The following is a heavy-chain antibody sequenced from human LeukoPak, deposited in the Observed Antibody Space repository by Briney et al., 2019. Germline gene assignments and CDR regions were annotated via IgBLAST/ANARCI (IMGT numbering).Heavy chain of an antibody. CDR3: ARGVKYSGSSAYYFDY. CDR1: GGSFSGYY. V-gene: IGHV4-34*01. CDR2: INHSGST. J-gene: IGHJ4*02. D-gene: IGHD1-26*01. Sequence: SETLSLTCAVYGGSFSGYYWSWIRQSPGKGLEWIGEINHSGSTNYNPSLKSRVTISVDTSKNQFSLKLSSVTAADTAVYYCARGVKYSGSSAYYFDYWGQGTLVTVSS.